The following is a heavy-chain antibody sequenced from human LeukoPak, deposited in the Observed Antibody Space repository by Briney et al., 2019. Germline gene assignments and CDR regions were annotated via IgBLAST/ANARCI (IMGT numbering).Heavy chain of an antibody. CDR1: GGSISSYY. CDR2: IYYSGST. D-gene: IGHD5-18*01. Sequence: SETLSLTCTVSGGSISSYYWSWIRQPPGKGLEWIGYIYYSGSTNYNPSLKSRVTISVDTSKNQFSLKLSSVTAADTAVYYCARWALRDGGYSYGSVDYWGQGTLVTVSS. J-gene: IGHJ4*02. V-gene: IGHV4-59*01. CDR3: ARWALRDGGYSYGSVDY.